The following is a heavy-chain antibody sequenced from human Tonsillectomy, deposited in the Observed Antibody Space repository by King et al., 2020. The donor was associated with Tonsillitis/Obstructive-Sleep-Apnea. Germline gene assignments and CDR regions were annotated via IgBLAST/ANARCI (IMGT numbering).Heavy chain of an antibody. V-gene: IGHV4-59*01. CDR1: GGSISSYY. J-gene: IGHJ6*03. CDR2: IYYSGST. D-gene: IGHD3-3*01. CDR3: AGGRKYDFWSGYYSGRGTYYYYYYMDV. Sequence: QLQESGPGLVKPSETLSLTCTVSGGSISSYYWSWIRQPPGKGLEWIGYIYYSGSTNYNPSLKSRFTISVDTSKNQFSLKLSSVTAADTAVYYCAGGRKYDFWSGYYSGRGTYYYYYYMDVWGKGTTVTVSS.